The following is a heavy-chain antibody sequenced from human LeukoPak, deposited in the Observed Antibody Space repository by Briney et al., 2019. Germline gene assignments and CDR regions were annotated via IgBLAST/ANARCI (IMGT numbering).Heavy chain of an antibody. CDR2: MNPNSGNT. CDR1: GYTFTSYD. V-gene: IGHV1-8*01. J-gene: IGHJ5*02. D-gene: IGHD3-9*01. CDR3: ARGGRYFDWLLFPGGHNWFDP. Sequence: ASVKDSCKASGYTFTSYDINWVRQATGQGLEWMGWMNPNSGNTGYAQKFQGRVTMTRNTSISTAYMELSSLRSEDTAVYYCARGGRYFDWLLFPGGHNWFDPWGQGTLVTVSS.